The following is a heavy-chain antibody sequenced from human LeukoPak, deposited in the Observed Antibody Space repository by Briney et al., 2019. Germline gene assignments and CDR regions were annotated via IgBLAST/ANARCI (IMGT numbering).Heavy chain of an antibody. CDR1: GGSISSYY. CDR3: ARLDTAMAKAYYFDY. D-gene: IGHD5-18*01. Sequence: SETLSLTCTVSGGSISSYYWSWIRQTPGKGLEWIGYIYYSGSTNYNPSLKSRVTISVDTSKNQFSLKLSSVTAADTAVYYCARLDTAMAKAYYFDYWGQGTLVTVSS. V-gene: IGHV4-59*08. J-gene: IGHJ4*02. CDR2: IYYSGST.